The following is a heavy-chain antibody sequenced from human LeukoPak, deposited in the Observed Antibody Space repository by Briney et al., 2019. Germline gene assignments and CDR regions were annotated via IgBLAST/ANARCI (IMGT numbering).Heavy chain of an antibody. CDR2: ISSSSTI. V-gene: IGHV3-48*04. D-gene: IGHD3-22*01. CDR1: GFTFSSYA. Sequence: GGSLRLSCAASGFTFSSYAMSWVRQAPGKGLEWVSYISSSSTIYYADSVKGRFTISRDNAKNSLYLQMNSLRAEDTAVYYCARDLKWMNYYYDSSGYVDYWGQGTLVTVSS. CDR3: ARDLKWMNYYYDSSGYVDY. J-gene: IGHJ4*02.